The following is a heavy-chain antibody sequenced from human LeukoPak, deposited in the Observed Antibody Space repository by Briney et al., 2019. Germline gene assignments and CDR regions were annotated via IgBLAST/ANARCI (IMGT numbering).Heavy chain of an antibody. Sequence: ASVKVSCKASGYTFTGYYMHWVRQDPGQGLEWMGWINPNSGGTNYAQKFQGRVTMTRDTSISTAYMELSRLRSDDTAVYYCARVAPVSGSPSYYAFDIWGQGTMVTVSS. J-gene: IGHJ3*02. CDR1: GYTFTGYY. CDR3: ARVAPVSGSPSYYAFDI. V-gene: IGHV1-2*02. D-gene: IGHD1-26*01. CDR2: INPNSGGT.